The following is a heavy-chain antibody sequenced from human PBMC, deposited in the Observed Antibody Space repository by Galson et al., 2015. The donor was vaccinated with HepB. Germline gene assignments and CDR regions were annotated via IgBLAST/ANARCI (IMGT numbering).Heavy chain of an antibody. Sequence: SLRLSCAASGLTFKSYAISWVRQAPGRGLEWVSAITGYGDSTYYADSVKGHFTISRDNSKNTVYLQMNSLRAADTAVYFCATNSGPSSDYWGQGTLVTVSS. V-gene: IGHV3-23*01. J-gene: IGHJ4*02. D-gene: IGHD4-23*01. CDR3: ATNSGPSSDY. CDR2: ITGYGDST. CDR1: GLTFKSYA.